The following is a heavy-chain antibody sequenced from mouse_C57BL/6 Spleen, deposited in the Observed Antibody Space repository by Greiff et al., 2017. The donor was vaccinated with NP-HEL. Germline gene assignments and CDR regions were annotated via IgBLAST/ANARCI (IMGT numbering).Heavy chain of an antibody. V-gene: IGHV1-80*01. Sequence: VQLQQSGAELVKPGASVKISCKASGYAFSSYWMNWVKQRPGKGLEWIGQIYPGDGDTNYNGKFKGKATLTADKSSSTDYMELSSLTSEDSAVYFCARSTTVLFDYWGQGTTLTVSS. CDR3: ARSTTVLFDY. CDR1: GYAFSSYW. D-gene: IGHD1-1*01. J-gene: IGHJ2*01. CDR2: IYPGDGDT.